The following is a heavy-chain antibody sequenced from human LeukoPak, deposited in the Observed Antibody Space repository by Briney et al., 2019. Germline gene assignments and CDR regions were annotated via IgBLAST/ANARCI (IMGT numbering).Heavy chain of an antibody. Sequence: PGGSLRLSCAASGFTFRNYAMSWVRQAPGKRLEWVSGFSGSGGSTSYADSVKGRFTISRDNSRNTLYLQMNSLRTEDTAVYYCARGRGSWYGVYFDYWGQGTLVTVSS. V-gene: IGHV3-23*01. CDR2: FSGSGGST. CDR3: ARGRGSWYGVYFDY. J-gene: IGHJ4*02. D-gene: IGHD6-13*01. CDR1: GFTFRNYA.